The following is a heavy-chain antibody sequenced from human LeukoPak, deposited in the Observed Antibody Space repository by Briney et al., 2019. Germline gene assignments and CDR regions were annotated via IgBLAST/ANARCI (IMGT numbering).Heavy chain of an antibody. V-gene: IGHV3-43*02. CDR3: AKDSGYSYGYYFDY. J-gene: IGHJ4*02. CDR1: GFTFDDYA. CDR2: ISGDGGST. D-gene: IGHD5-18*01. Sequence: GGSLRLSCAASGFTFDDYAMHWVRQAPGKGLEWVSLISGDGGSTYYADSVKGRFTISRDNSKDSLYLQMNSLRTEDTALYYCAKDSGYSYGYYFDYWGQGTLVTVSS.